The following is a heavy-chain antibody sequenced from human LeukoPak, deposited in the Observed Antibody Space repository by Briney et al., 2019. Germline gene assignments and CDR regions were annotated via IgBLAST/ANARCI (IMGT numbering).Heavy chain of an antibody. CDR2: ISGSGGRT. V-gene: IGHV3-23*01. J-gene: IGHJ4*02. Sequence: GGSLRLSCAASGFTFNNYAISWVRQAPGKGLEWVSAISGSGGRTYYADSVKGRFTISRDNSKNTLYLQMNSLRAEDTAMYYCAKDRVATVTTFNDYWGQGTLVTVSS. CDR3: AKDRVATVTTFNDY. CDR1: GFTFNNYA. D-gene: IGHD4-17*01.